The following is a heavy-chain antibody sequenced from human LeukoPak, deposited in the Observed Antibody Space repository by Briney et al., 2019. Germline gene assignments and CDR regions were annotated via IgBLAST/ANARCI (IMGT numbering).Heavy chain of an antibody. Sequence: GASVKVSCKASGYTFTSYDINWVRQATGQGLEWKGWMNPNSGNTGYAQKFQGRITMTRNTSISTAYMELSSLTSEDTAVYYCARIAAAGNRRLNYWGQGTLVTVSS. V-gene: IGHV1-8*01. CDR2: MNPNSGNT. D-gene: IGHD6-13*01. CDR3: ARIAAAGNRRLNY. CDR1: GYTFTSYD. J-gene: IGHJ4*02.